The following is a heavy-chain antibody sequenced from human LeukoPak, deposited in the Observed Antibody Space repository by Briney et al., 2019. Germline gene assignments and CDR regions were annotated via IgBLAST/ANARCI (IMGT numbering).Heavy chain of an antibody. V-gene: IGHV1-69*04. CDR1: GGTFSSYA. J-gene: IGHJ6*02. D-gene: IGHD5-12*01. CDR2: IIPIFGIA. Sequence: SVKVSCKASGGTFSSYAISWVRQAPGQGLEWMGRIIPIFGIANYAQKFQGRVTIAADKSTSTAYMELSSLRSEDTAVYYCARERMAWISPTRDHYYYYGMDVWGQGTTVTVSS. CDR3: ARERMAWISPTRDHYYYYGMDV.